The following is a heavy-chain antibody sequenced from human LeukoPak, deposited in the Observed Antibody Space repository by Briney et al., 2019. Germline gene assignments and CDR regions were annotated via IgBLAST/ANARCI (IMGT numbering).Heavy chain of an antibody. D-gene: IGHD5-12*01. J-gene: IGHJ4*02. CDR1: GVSFSGYY. CDR2: INHSGST. Sequence: SETLSLTCAVYGVSFSGYYWSWLRQPPGKGLEWVGEINHSGSTNYNPSLKSRVTISVDTSKNQFSLKLSSVTAAHTAVYYCARSSYDYFDYWGQGTLVTVSS. CDR3: ARSSYDYFDY. V-gene: IGHV4-34*01.